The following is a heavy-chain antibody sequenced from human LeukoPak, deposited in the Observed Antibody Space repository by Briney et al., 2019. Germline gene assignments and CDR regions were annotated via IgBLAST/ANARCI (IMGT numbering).Heavy chain of an antibody. V-gene: IGHV5-51*01. J-gene: IGHJ3*02. D-gene: IGHD3-10*01. Sequence: GESLKISCKGSGYSFTSYWIGWVRQMPGKGLEWMGIIYPGDSDTRYSPSFQGQVTISADKSISTAYLQWSSLKASDTAMYYCARCPMVRGVIYLDAFDIWGQGTMVTVSS. CDR2: IYPGDSDT. CDR3: ARCPMVRGVIYLDAFDI. CDR1: GYSFTSYW.